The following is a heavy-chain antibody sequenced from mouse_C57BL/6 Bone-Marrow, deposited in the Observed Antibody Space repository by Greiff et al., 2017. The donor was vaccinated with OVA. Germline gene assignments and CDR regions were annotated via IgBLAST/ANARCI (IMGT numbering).Heavy chain of an antibody. Sequence: EVQLQESGPGLAKPSQTLSLTCSVTGYSITRDYWNWIRKFPGNKLEYMGYISYSGSTYYNPSLKSRISITRDTSKNQYYLQLNSVTTEDTATYYCARVVTTWYFDVWGTGTTVTVSS. D-gene: IGHD2-2*01. V-gene: IGHV3-8*01. J-gene: IGHJ1*03. CDR1: GYSITRDY. CDR3: ARVVTTWYFDV. CDR2: ISYSGST.